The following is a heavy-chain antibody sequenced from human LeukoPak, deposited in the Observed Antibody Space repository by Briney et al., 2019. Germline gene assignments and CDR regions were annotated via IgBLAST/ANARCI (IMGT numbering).Heavy chain of an antibody. CDR3: AKFSSPYHKALDY. CDR1: GFTFNNYP. J-gene: IGHJ4*02. CDR2: FSDSGGST. V-gene: IGHV3-23*01. Sequence: GRSLRLSCTASGFTFNNYPMTWVRQAPGKGLEWVSSFSDSGGSTHYAASVKGRFIIYRDNSKNTLYLQSNSLRPEDTPMYYCAKFSSPYHKALDYWGQATLATVSS. D-gene: IGHD2-2*01.